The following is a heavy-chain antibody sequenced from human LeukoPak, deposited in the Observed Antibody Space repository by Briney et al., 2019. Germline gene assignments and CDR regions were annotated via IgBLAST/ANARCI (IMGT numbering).Heavy chain of an antibody. J-gene: IGHJ3*01. Sequence: GESLQISCQGSGYNFTSYWIGWVRQMPGKGLEWMGIIYPVDSDSRLSPSPQGQVTISADKTISTAYLQWNSLKDTDTAMYYCARGHHVVVATATWASDAFDLWGQGTMVTVSS. CDR1: GYNFTSYW. CDR3: ARGHHVVVATATWASDAFDL. CDR2: IYPVDSDS. V-gene: IGHV5-51*01. D-gene: IGHD2-21*02.